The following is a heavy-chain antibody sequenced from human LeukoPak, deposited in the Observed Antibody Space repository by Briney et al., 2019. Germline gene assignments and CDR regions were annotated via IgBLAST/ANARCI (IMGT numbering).Heavy chain of an antibody. D-gene: IGHD2-2*01. CDR2: ICGRGVTT. Sequence: GGSLRLSCEASGFTFSGYEMNWVRQAPGKGLEWISYICGRGVTTYYADSVKGRFTISRDDAKKLLYLEMNSLRAEDTAVYYCAKSGGAGLPAAGGLGYHGMGVWGQGTTVTVSS. CDR1: GFTFSGYE. CDR3: AKSGGAGLPAAGGLGYHGMGV. J-gene: IGHJ6*02. V-gene: IGHV3-48*03.